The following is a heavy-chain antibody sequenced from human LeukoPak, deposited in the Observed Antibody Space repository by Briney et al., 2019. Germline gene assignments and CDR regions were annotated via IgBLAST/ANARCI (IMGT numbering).Heavy chain of an antibody. V-gene: IGHV1-2*06. CDR2: INPNSGGT. CDR1: GYTFTGYY. J-gene: IGHJ4*02. D-gene: IGHD3/OR15-3a*01. CDR3: ARGMWDDLIFDY. Sequence: ASVKVSCKASGYTFTGYYMHWVRQAPGQGLEWVGRINPNSGGTNYAQKFHGRVTMTRDTSISTAYMELSRLRSDDTAVYYCARGMWDDLIFDYWGQGTLVTVSS.